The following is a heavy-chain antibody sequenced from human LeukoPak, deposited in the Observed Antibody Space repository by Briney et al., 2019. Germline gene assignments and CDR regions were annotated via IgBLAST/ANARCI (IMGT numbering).Heavy chain of an antibody. CDR1: GFPFSSHA. D-gene: IGHD3-16*01. CDR3: ARDGQGLAPYGFDY. Sequence: PGGSLRLSCAASGFPFSSHAMSWVRQAPGKGLEWVSTISYGADRTYYADSVKGRFTMSRDDSKSTLYLQMNSVRVEDTAVYYCARDGQGLAPYGFDYWGQGTLVTVSS. J-gene: IGHJ4*02. V-gene: IGHV3-23*01. CDR2: ISYGADRT.